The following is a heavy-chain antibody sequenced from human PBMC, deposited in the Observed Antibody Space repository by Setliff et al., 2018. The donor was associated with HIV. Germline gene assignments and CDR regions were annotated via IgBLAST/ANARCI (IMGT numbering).Heavy chain of an antibody. CDR2: INPIFGTA. D-gene: IGHD2-2*01. CDR1: GGTFSSQA. V-gene: IGHV1-69*13. Sequence: SVKVSCKASGGTFSSQAISWVRQAPGQGLEWMGGINPIFGTANYAQKFQGRVTITADESTNTAYMELSSLRSEDTAVYYCASPQPQGANQLLWSFDSWGQGALVTVSS. J-gene: IGHJ4*02. CDR3: ASPQPQGANQLLWSFDS.